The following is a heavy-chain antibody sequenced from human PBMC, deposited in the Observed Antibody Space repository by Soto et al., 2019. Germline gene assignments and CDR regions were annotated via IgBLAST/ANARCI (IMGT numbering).Heavy chain of an antibody. V-gene: IGHV3-23*01. CDR2: ISGSGETT. J-gene: IGHJ4*02. CDR3: AKSGYCSSPSCYYFGSKFDF. Sequence: EVQVLESGGGLVQPGGSLTLSCVASGFTFSNYAMSWVRQAPGKGLEWVSGISGSGETTYYARSVKGRFTISRDSSKNTVYVHMNSLRAEDSAVYYCAKSGYCSSPSCYYFGSKFDFWGQGTLVSVSS. CDR1: GFTFSNYA. D-gene: IGHD2-2*01.